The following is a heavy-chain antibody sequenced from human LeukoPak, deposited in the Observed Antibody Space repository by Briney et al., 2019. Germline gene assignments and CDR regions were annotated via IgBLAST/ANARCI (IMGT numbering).Heavy chain of an antibody. D-gene: IGHD5-12*01. V-gene: IGHV1-24*01. CDR1: GYTLTELS. J-gene: IGHJ5*02. Sequence: ASVKVSCKVSGYTLTELSMHWVRQAPGKGLEWMGGFDPEDGETIYAQKFQGRVTMTEDTSTDTAYMELSSLRSEDTAVYYCAKEDIVASPSWFDPWGQGTLVTVSS. CDR3: AKEDIVASPSWFDP. CDR2: FDPEDGET.